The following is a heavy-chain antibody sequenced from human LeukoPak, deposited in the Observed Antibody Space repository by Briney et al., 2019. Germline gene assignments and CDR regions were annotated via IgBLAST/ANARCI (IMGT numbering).Heavy chain of an antibody. CDR2: ISVDGSSQ. Sequence: GGSLRLSCAASGITFSNYALHWGRQAPGKGLEWVAVISVDGSSQYYADSVRGRFTVSRDNSRNTLYLQMNSLRDEDTAMYYCAKALGGEIDFLIEYWGQGTLVTVSS. CDR1: GITFSNYA. CDR3: AKALGGEIDFLIEY. J-gene: IGHJ4*02. D-gene: IGHD3-16*01. V-gene: IGHV3-30*04.